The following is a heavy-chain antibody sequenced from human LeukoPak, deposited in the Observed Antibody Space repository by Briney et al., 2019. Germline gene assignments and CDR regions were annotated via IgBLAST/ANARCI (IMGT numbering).Heavy chain of an antibody. D-gene: IGHD6-13*01. J-gene: IGHJ5*02. Sequence: SETLSLTCTVPGGSISSYYWSWIRQPAGKGLEWIGRIYTSGSTNYNPSLKRRVTMSVDTSKNQFSLKLSSVTAADTAVYYCARGKSSWYQGDWFDPWGQGTLVTVSS. V-gene: IGHV4-4*07. CDR3: ARGKSSWYQGDWFDP. CDR1: GGSISSYY. CDR2: IYTSGST.